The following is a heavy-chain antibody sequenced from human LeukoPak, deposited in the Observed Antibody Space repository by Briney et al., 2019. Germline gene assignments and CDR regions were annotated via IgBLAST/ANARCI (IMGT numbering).Heavy chain of an antibody. CDR3: ARVGRGIRGVSEWFDP. Sequence: SETLSLICTVSGGSISSNSFYWGWIRQPPGKGLEWIASIYYSGSTYYNPSLKSRVTMSVDTSKNQFSLKLSSVTAADTAVYYCARVGRGIRGVSEWFDPWGQGTLVTVSS. CDR1: GGSISSNSFY. D-gene: IGHD3-10*01. J-gene: IGHJ5*02. CDR2: IYYSGST. V-gene: IGHV4-39*07.